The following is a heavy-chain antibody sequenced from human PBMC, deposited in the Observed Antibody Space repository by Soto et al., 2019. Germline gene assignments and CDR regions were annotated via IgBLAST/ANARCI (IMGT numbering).Heavy chain of an antibody. J-gene: IGHJ4*02. CDR2: IKSKTDGGTT. V-gene: IGHV3-15*07. CDR3: TRYSAAWGFDY. Sequence: APGKGLEWVGRIKSKTDGGTTDYAAPVKGRFTISRDDSKNTLYLQMNSLKTEDTAVYYCTRYSAAWGFDYRGQGTLVTVSS. D-gene: IGHD5-18*01.